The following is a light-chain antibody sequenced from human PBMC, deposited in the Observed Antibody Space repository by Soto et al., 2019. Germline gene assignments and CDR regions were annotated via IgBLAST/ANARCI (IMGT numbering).Light chain of an antibody. CDR1: QSVSSN. J-gene: IGKJ2*01. CDR2: GAS. CDR3: LQYNKWPRT. Sequence: EIVMTQSPATLSVSPGETATLSCRASQSVSSNLAWYQQKPGQAPRLLISGASTRATGLPARFSGSASGTEFTLTISSLQSEDFAVYYCLQYNKWPRTFGQGTKLEIK. V-gene: IGKV3-15*01.